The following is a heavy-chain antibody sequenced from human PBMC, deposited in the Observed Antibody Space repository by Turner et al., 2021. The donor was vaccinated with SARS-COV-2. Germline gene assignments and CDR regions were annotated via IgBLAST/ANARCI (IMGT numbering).Heavy chain of an antibody. CDR1: GYTFTGYY. CDR3: ARSRYTYGSYYYYGMDV. CDR2: INPNSGGT. V-gene: IGHV1-2*02. Sequence: VQLVQSGAEVKKPGASVKVSCQASGYTFTGYYMHWVRQAPGQGLEWMGWINPNSGGTNYAQKFQGRVTMTWDTSISTAYMELSRLRSDDTAVYYCARSRYTYGSYYYYGMDVWGQGTTVTVSS. J-gene: IGHJ6*02. D-gene: IGHD5-18*01.